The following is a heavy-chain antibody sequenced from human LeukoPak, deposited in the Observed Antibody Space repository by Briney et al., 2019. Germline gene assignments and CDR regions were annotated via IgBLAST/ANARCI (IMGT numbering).Heavy chain of an antibody. CDR2: ISDSGGST. D-gene: IGHD2-2*01. CDR1: GFTFNNYA. CDR3: AKGGYCTSDSCDY. J-gene: IGHJ4*02. V-gene: IGHV3-23*01. Sequence: GGSLRLSCAASGFTFNNYAMNWVRQAPGKGLEWVSAISDSGGSTYYADSVKGRFTISRDNSKNTLYLQMNSLRAEDTAVYYCAKGGYCTSDSCDYWGQGTLVTVSS.